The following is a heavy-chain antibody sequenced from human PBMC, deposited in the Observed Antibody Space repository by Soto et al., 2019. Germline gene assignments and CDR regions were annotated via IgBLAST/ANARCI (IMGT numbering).Heavy chain of an antibody. V-gene: IGHV1-46*01. CDR3: AREDGGGGRRHDF. J-gene: IGHJ4*02. Sequence: VQLVQSGAEVKKPGASVNISCKTSGYTFAMHYIHWVRQVPGQGLEWMGMINPSDGSTSYVQKFQGRVTMTRDTSATTVFLNMSRLTSHDTAVFYCAREDGGGGRRHDFWGQGTLVTVSS. D-gene: IGHD2-15*01. CDR2: INPSDGST. CDR1: GYTFAMHY.